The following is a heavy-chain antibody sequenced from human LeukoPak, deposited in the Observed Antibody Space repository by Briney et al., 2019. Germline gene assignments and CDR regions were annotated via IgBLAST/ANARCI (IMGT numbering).Heavy chain of an antibody. Sequence: GXTXXXYSMXWXRQAPGKGLEWVSSISSSSSYIYYADSVKGRFTISRDNAKNSLYLQMNSLRAEDTAVYYCASWDSSGSNKAADYWGQGTLVTVSS. V-gene: IGHV3-21*01. CDR2: ISSSSSYI. D-gene: IGHD6-19*01. CDR3: ASWDSSGSNKAADY. J-gene: IGHJ4*02. CDR1: GXTXXXYS.